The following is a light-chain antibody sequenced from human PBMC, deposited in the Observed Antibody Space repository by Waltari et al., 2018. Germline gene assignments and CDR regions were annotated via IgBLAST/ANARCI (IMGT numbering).Light chain of an antibody. J-gene: IGLJ2*01. CDR3: SSYTGSSTFVV. V-gene: IGLV2-14*04. Sequence: QYPDTSPHLMIGCVGRPPSGFSNCFSGSKSGTPAFLTISGLQAEDEADYYCSSYTGSSTFVVFGGGTKLTVL. CDR2: CVG.